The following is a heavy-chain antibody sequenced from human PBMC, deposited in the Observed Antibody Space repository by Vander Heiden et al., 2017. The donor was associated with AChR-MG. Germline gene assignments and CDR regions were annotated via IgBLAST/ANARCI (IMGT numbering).Heavy chain of an antibody. D-gene: IGHD3-10*01. J-gene: IGHJ4*02. CDR2: GSSSGGT. CDR3: AKLQLVRGLIRGIGYYFDY. CDR1: GITFNNHD. Sequence: EVQLLESGGGLEQPGGSLRLSCAASGITFNNHDMRWVRPAPGKGLGWVASGSSSGGTYYADSVRGRFIISRDNSKKTLYLQMNSLRGEDTAVYFCAKLQLVRGLIRGIGYYFDYWGQGILVTVSS. V-gene: IGHV3-23*01.